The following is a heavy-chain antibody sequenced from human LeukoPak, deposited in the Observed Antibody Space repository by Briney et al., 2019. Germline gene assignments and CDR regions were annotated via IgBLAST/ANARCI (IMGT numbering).Heavy chain of an antibody. Sequence: GGSLRLSCAPSGFTLSTXSMXXXRQAXGXXXXXXXXXXSXXTXXXYXDSVXXXXXXXXDNAKNSLYLQLNSLRAEXTAVYYCARDLNTGYGSGWYIDYWGQGTLVTVSS. D-gene: IGHD6-19*01. V-gene: IGHV3-21*01. CDR1: GFTLSTXS. CDR3: ARDLNTGYGSGWYIDY. CDR2: XXSXXTXX. J-gene: IGHJ4*02.